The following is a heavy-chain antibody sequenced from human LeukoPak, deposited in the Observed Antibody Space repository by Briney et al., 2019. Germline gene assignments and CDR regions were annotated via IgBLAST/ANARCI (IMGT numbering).Heavy chain of an antibody. V-gene: IGHV4-34*01. D-gene: IGHD3-16*01. Sequence: SETLSLTCAVYGGSFSGYYWSWIRQPPGQGLEWIGEINHSGSTNYNPSLKSRVTISVDTSKNQFSLKLSSVTAADTAVYYCARGVGPTFWGQGTLVTVSS. CDR2: INHSGST. CDR3: ARGVGPTF. J-gene: IGHJ4*02. CDR1: GGSFSGYY.